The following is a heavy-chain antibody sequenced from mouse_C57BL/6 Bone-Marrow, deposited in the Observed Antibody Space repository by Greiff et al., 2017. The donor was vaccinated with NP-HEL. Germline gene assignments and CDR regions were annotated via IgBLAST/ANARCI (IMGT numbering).Heavy chain of an antibody. J-gene: IGHJ2*01. CDR1: GYTFTGYW. CDR2: ILPGSGST. Sequence: QVQLQQSGAELMKPGASVKLSCKATGYTFTGYWIEWVKQRPGHGLEWIGEILPGSGSTNDNAKFKGKATFTADTSSNTAYMQLSSLTTEDSAIYYCARGRETAREYFDYWGQGTTLTVSS. D-gene: IGHD3-2*01. V-gene: IGHV1-9*01. CDR3: ARGRETAREYFDY.